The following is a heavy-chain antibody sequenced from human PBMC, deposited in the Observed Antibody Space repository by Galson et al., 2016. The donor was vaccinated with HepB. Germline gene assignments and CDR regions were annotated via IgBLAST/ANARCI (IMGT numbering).Heavy chain of an antibody. CDR2: ISPSDITT. CDR3: ARDRTVTTLLHY. V-gene: IGHV1-46*03. Sequence: SVKVSCKASGYIFSNYHLHWVRLAPGQGLEWMGAISPSDITTNYAQKFQGRVTMTSDTATSTVYMELSRLRSDDTAVYYCARDRTVTTLLHYWGQGTLVTVSS. CDR1: GYIFSNYH. D-gene: IGHD4-17*01. J-gene: IGHJ4*02.